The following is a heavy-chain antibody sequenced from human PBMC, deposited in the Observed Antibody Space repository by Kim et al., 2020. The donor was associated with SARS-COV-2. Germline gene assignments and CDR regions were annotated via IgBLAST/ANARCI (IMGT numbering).Heavy chain of an antibody. D-gene: IGHD5-18*01. V-gene: IGHV1-3*01. CDR1: GYTFTSYA. J-gene: IGHJ6*02. CDR2: INAGNGNT. CDR3: ARERTRRGGTAMDDYYYYGMDV. Sequence: ASVKVSCKASGYTFTSYAMHWVRQAPGQRLEWMGWINAGNGNTKYSQKFQGRVTITRDTSASTAYMELSSLRSEDTAVYYCARERTRRGGTAMDDYYYYGMDVWGQGTTVTVSS.